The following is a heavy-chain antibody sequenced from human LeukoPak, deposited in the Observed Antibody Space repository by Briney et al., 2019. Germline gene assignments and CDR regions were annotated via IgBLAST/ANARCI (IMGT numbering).Heavy chain of an antibody. D-gene: IGHD1-1*01. CDR3: VRGGLEPFDC. CDR2: INPEETTI. J-gene: IGHJ4*02. Sequence: GGSLRLSCAASGFVFSKYWMHWVRQAPGKGLVWVSRINPEETTINYADSVRGRFTISRDNARNTLYLQMDSLRVEDAAIYYCVRGGLEPFDCWGQGTLVSVS. V-gene: IGHV3-74*01. CDR1: GFVFSKYW.